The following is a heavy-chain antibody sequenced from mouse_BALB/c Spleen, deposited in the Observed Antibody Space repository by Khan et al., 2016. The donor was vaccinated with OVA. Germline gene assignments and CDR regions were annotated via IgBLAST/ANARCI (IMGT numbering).Heavy chain of an antibody. CDR1: GYSITSGYG. CDR3: ARTARIKY. D-gene: IGHD1-2*01. J-gene: IGHJ2*01. V-gene: IGHV3-2*02. CDR2: ISYSGST. Sequence: EVQLQESGPGLVKPSQSLSLTCTVTGYSITSGYGWNWIRQFPGNKLEWMGYISYSGSTNYNPSLKSRIPITRDTSTNQFFLQLKPVTTEDTATYYCARTARIKYWGQGTTLTVSS.